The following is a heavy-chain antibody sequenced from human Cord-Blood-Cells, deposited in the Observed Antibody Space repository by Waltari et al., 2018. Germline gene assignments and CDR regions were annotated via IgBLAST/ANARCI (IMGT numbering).Heavy chain of an antibody. D-gene: IGHD2-21*02. CDR1: GLTVSSTY. CDR2: IYSGGST. V-gene: IGHV3-53*02. CDR3: ARVVTGFFDY. Sequence: EVQLLETGGGLIQPGGSLRLSCAASGLTVSSTYMSWVRQAPGKGLEWVSVIYSGGSTYYADSVKGRFTISRDNSKNTLYLQMNSLRAEDTAVYYCARVVTGFFDYWGQGTLVTVSS. J-gene: IGHJ4*02.